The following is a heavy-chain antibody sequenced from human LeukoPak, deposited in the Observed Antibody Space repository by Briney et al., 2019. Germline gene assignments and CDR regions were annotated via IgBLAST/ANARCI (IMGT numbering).Heavy chain of an antibody. CDR2: ISGSGGST. Sequence: PGGSLRLSCAASGFTFSSYAISWVRQAPGKGVEWVSAISGSGGSTYYADSVKGRFTISRDNSKNTLYLQMNSLRAEDTAVYYCAKGLYGSGSYYYYFDYWGQGTLVTVSS. V-gene: IGHV3-23*01. CDR3: AKGLYGSGSYYYYFDY. J-gene: IGHJ4*02. CDR1: GFTFSSYA. D-gene: IGHD3-10*01.